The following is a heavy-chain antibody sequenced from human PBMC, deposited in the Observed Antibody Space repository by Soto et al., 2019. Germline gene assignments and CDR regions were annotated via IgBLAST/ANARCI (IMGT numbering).Heavy chain of an antibody. V-gene: IGHV1-69*13. CDR1: GCTFSSYA. J-gene: IGHJ4*02. Sequence: GASVKVSCKSSGCTFSSYAISCVRQAPGQGLEWMGGIIPIFGTANYAQKFQGRVTITADESTSTAYMELSSLRSEDTAVYYCARSSLDYSSSPQAYWGQGTLVTVSS. D-gene: IGHD6-6*01. CDR3: ARSSLDYSSSPQAY. CDR2: IIPIFGTA.